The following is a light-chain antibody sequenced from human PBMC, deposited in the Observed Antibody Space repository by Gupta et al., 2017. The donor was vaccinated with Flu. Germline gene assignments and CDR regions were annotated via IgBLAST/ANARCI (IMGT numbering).Light chain of an antibody. Sequence: DIPMTQSPSSLPASIGDRVIITCRASQSIGRFLNWYQQRPGNAPKLLIYAASSLQTGVPPRVSGSGSVTDFTLSISSLRPEDFATYFSQRSFDAPPFTFGPGTKVEIK. V-gene: IGKV1-39*01. CDR1: QSIGRF. CDR3: QRSFDAPPFT. CDR2: AAS. J-gene: IGKJ3*01.